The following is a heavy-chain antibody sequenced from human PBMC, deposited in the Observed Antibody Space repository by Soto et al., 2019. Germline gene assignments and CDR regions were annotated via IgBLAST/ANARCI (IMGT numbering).Heavy chain of an antibody. CDR1: GFTFTNYA. V-gene: IGHV3-23*01. CDR3: AKGMYYYDSSGYRLFDY. Sequence: GGSLRLSCAASGFTFTNYAMNWVRQAPGKGLEWVSGISVSGGTTYYADSVKGRFTVSRDNSKTTVFLQMNSLRAEDTAVYFCAKGMYYYDSSGYRLFDYWGQGTRVTVSS. CDR2: ISVSGGTT. J-gene: IGHJ4*02. D-gene: IGHD3-22*01.